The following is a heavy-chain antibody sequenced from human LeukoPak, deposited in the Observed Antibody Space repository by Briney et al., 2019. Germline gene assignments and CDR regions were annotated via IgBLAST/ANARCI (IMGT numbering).Heavy chain of an antibody. Sequence: QPGGSLRLSCAASGFTFGSCWMSWVRRAPGKGLEWVANIKEDGREKYYVDSVKGRFTISRDNAKNSLYLQMNSLRAEDTAVYFCARDTGDGAWDFWGQGTLVTVSS. V-gene: IGHV3-7*01. CDR3: ARDTGDGAWDF. CDR2: IKEDGREK. CDR1: GFTFGSCW. D-gene: IGHD4/OR15-4a*01. J-gene: IGHJ4*02.